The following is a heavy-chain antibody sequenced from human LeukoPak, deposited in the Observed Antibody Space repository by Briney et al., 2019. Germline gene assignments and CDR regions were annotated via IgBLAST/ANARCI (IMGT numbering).Heavy chain of an antibody. J-gene: IGHJ4*02. Sequence: PGGSLRLSCAASGLTFSMSWMAWVRQAPGKGLEWVSAISGSGGSTYYADSVKGRFTISRDNSKNTLYLQMNSLRAEDTAVYYCAKDRDYRLKSYFDYWGQGTLVTVSS. CDR3: AKDRDYRLKSYFDY. CDR2: ISGSGGST. D-gene: IGHD4-11*01. CDR1: GLTFSMSW. V-gene: IGHV3-23*01.